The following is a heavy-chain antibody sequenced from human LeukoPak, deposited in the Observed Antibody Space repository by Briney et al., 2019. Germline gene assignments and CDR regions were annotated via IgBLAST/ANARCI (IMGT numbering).Heavy chain of an antibody. CDR2: IYYSGST. CDR3: ASQYCDFWSGYPDAFDI. Sequence: KPSETLSLTCTVSGGSISSSSYYWGWIRQPPGKGLEWIGSIYYSGSTYYNPSLKSRVTISVDTSKNQFSLKLSSVTAADTAVYYCASQYCDFWSGYPDAFDIWGQGTMVTVSS. J-gene: IGHJ3*02. CDR1: GGSISSSSYY. V-gene: IGHV4-39*01. D-gene: IGHD3-3*01.